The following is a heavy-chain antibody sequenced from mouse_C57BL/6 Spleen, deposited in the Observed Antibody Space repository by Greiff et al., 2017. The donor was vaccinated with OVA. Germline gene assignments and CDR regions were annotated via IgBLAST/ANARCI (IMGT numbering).Heavy chain of an antibody. CDR3: ARGGITTEDYAMDY. V-gene: IGHV5-4*03. Sequence: EVKLEESGGGLVKPGGSLKLSCAASGFTFSSYAMSWVRQTPEKRLEWVATISDGGSYTYYPDNVKGRFTISRDNAKNNLYLQMSHLKSEDTAMYYCARGGITTEDYAMDYWGQGTSVTVSS. CDR2: ISDGGSYT. D-gene: IGHD1-1*01. J-gene: IGHJ4*01. CDR1: GFTFSSYA.